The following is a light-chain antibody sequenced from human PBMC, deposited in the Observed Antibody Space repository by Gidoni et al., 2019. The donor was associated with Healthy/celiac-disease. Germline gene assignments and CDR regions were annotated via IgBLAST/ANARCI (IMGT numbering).Light chain of an antibody. V-gene: IGLV1-44*01. Sequence: QSVLTQPPSPSATPGPRVTISCSGCSSNIGRTTVNWYRQHPGTAPKLLIYSNNQRPSGVPDRFSGSKSGTSASLAISGLQSEDEADYYCAAWDDSMNGRVFGGGTKLTVL. CDR1: SSNIGRTT. CDR2: SNN. CDR3: AAWDDSMNGRV. J-gene: IGLJ3*02.